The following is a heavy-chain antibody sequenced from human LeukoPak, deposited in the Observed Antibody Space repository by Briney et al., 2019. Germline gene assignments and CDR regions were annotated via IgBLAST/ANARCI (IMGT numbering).Heavy chain of an antibody. D-gene: IGHD1-26*01. Sequence: GGSLRLSCAASGFTFSNSWMAWVRQAPGKGLEWVANIKQDGSTRHYADSLKGRFTISRDNPENSLYLQMNSLRADDTAVYYCARDTVGSLDYWGQGSLVTVAS. CDR1: GFTFSNSW. CDR2: IKQDGSTR. V-gene: IGHV3-7*01. CDR3: ARDTVGSLDY. J-gene: IGHJ4*02.